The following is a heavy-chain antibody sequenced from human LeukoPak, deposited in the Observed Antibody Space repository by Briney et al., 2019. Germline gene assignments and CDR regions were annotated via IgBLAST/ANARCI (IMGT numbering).Heavy chain of an antibody. Sequence: SETLSLTCTVSGGSISSYYWSWIRQPPGKGLEWIGYIYYSGSTYYNPSLKSRVTISVDTSKNQFSLKLSSVTAADTAVYYCARLVSAWWGGVGYWGQGTLVTVSS. J-gene: IGHJ4*02. CDR2: IYYSGST. D-gene: IGHD2-15*01. V-gene: IGHV4-59*08. CDR1: GGSISSYY. CDR3: ARLVSAWWGGVGY.